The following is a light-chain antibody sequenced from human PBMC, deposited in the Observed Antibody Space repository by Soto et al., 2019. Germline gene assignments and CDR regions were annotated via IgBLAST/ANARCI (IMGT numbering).Light chain of an antibody. CDR1: SSDVGGYNY. J-gene: IGLJ3*02. Sequence: QSAPTQPASVSGSPGQSIAISCTGTSSDVGGYNYVAWYQQHPGKGPKLMIFDVSDRPSGVSNRFSGSKSGNTASLTISGLQAEDEADYYCSSYTTSSTLVFGGGTKLTVL. V-gene: IGLV2-14*01. CDR2: DVS. CDR3: SSYTTSSTLV.